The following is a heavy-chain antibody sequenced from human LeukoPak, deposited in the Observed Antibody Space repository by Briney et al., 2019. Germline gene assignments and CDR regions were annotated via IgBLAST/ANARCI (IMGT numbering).Heavy chain of an antibody. CDR2: INSDGSST. CDR3: ARDLGYHDSSGYLNWFDP. J-gene: IGHJ5*02. V-gene: IGHV3-74*01. CDR1: GFTLSSHR. D-gene: IGHD3-22*01. Sequence: GGSLRLSCAASGFTLSSHRMHWVRQAPGKGLVWVSRINSDGSSTTYADSVKGRFTISRDNAKNTVYLQMNSLRVEDTAVYYCARDLGYHDSSGYLNWFDPWGQGTLVTVSS.